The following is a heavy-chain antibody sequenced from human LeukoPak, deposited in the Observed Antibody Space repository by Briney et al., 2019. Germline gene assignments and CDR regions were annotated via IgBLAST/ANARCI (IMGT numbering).Heavy chain of an antibody. D-gene: IGHD2-21*02. CDR1: GFTVSSNY. V-gene: IGHV3-53*01. CDR2: IYSGGST. Sequence: GGSLRLSCAASGFTVSSNYMSWVRQAPGKGLEWVSVIYSGGSTYYADSVKGRFTISRDNSKNTLYLQMNSLRAEDTGVYYCARAPPVYCGGDCYLDYWGQGTLVTVSS. CDR3: ARAPPVYCGGDCYLDY. J-gene: IGHJ4*02.